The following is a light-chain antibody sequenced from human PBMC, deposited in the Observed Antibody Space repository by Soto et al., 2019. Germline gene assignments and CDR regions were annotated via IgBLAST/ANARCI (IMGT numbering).Light chain of an antibody. CDR2: AAS. J-gene: IGKJ1*01. CDR1: EGIRND. CDR3: QQYKTYWT. V-gene: IGKV1-17*01. Sequence: DIQMTQSPSSLSASVGDRVTINCRASEGIRNDLGWYQQKPGKAPKVLINAASTLQSGVPSRFSGSGSGTDFTLTISRLQPDDFATYYCQQYKTYWTFGLGTKVDIK.